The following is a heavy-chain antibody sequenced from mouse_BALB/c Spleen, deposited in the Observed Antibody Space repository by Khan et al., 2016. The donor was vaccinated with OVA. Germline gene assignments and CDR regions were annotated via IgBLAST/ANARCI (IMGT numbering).Heavy chain of an antibody. CDR3: ARHYYGSTLYWSFAD. Sequence: QVQLKESGAELVKPGASVKLSCKASGYTFTNYDINWVRQRPEQGLEWIGWIFPGDDSTKYNEKFKGKATLTTDKSSSTAYMQLSRLTSEDSAVYFFARHYYGSTLYWSFADWAARTTVTVSA. CDR2: IFPGDDST. V-gene: IGHV1-85*01. CDR1: GYTFTNYD. J-gene: IGHJ1*01. D-gene: IGHD1-1*02.